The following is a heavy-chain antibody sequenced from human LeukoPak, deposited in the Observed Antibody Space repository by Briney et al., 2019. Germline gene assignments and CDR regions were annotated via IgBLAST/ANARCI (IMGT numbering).Heavy chain of an antibody. V-gene: IGHV4-61*02. CDR1: GGSISSGSYY. CDR3: ARDYDSSGYLYYYYYMDV. CDR2: IYTSGST. D-gene: IGHD3-22*01. Sequence: PSETLSLTCTVSGGSISSGSYYWSWIRQPAGKGLEWIVRIYTSGSTNYNPSLKSRVTISLDTSKNQFSLKLSSVTAADTAVYYCARDYDSSGYLYYYYYMDVWGKGTTVTVSS. J-gene: IGHJ6*03.